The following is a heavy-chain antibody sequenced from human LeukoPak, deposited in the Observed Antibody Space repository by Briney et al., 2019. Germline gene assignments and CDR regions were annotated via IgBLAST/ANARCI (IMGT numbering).Heavy chain of an antibody. CDR1: GYTFTEYY. D-gene: IGHD2-2*01. Sequence: ASVMVSCKASGYTFTEYYIHWVRQAPGQGLEWMGRINPTSGGTTSAQKFRGRVTMTRDTSINTAYMELSRLRSDDTAVFYCARSSTTYYYSDFWGQGALVTVSS. CDR3: ARSSTTYYYSDF. J-gene: IGHJ4*02. V-gene: IGHV1-2*06. CDR2: INPTSGGT.